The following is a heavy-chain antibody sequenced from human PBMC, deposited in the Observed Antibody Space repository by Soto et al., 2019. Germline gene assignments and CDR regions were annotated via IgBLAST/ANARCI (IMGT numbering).Heavy chain of an antibody. CDR2: INHSGST. J-gene: IGHJ4*02. Sequence: SETLSLTCAVYGGSFSGYYWSWIRQPPGKGLEWIGEINHSGSTNYNPSLKSRVTISVDTSKNQFSLKLSSVTAADTAVYYCARVRGYSYGYLDYWGQGTLLTVSS. CDR1: GGSFSGYY. V-gene: IGHV4-34*01. CDR3: ARVRGYSYGYLDY. D-gene: IGHD5-18*01.